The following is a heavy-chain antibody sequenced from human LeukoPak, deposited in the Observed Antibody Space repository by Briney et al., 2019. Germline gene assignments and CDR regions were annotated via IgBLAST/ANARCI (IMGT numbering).Heavy chain of an antibody. D-gene: IGHD5-18*01. V-gene: IGHV3-48*03. CDR2: ISNSGSTI. Sequence: PGGSLRLSCAASGFTFSSYEMNWVRQAPGKGLEWVSYISNSGSTIYLADSVKGRFTISRDNAKNSLYLQMNSLRAEDTAVYYCARDQRIQLSSYAFDIWGQGTMVTVSS. CDR3: ARDQRIQLSSYAFDI. J-gene: IGHJ3*02. CDR1: GFTFSSYE.